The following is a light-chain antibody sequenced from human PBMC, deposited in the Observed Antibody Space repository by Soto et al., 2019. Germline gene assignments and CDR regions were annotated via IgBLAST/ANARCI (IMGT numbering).Light chain of an antibody. CDR1: SSDVGGYNY. J-gene: IGLJ1*01. Sequence: QSVLTQPASVSGSPGQSITISCTGTSSDVGGYNYVSWYQQDPGKAPKLMIYEVSYRPSGVSNRFSGSKSGNTASLSISGLQAEDEADYYCSSYTTKSPLHVFGTGTKLTVL. CDR3: SSYTTKSPLHV. V-gene: IGLV2-14*01. CDR2: EVS.